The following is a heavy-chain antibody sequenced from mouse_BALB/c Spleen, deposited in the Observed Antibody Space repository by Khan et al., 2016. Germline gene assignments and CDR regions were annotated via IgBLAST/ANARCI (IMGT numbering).Heavy chain of an antibody. V-gene: IGHV2-6-4*01. CDR1: GFSLYRYS. Sequence: QVQLKQSGPGLVAPSQSLSITCTVSGFSLYRYSVHWVRQPPGKGLEWLGMIWGGGSIDYNSALKSRLNINKDTYKSQVFLKMNSLQTDDTAKCNSARNYDSRYDVMDYWGQGTSGTVSS. D-gene: IGHD1-1*01. J-gene: IGHJ4*01. CDR2: IWGGGSI. CDR3: ARNYDSRYDVMDY.